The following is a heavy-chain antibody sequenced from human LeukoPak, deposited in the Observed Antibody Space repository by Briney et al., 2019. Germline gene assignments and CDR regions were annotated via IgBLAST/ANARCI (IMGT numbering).Heavy chain of an antibody. CDR2: IYGGGKN. V-gene: IGHV4-4*07. J-gene: IGHJ4*02. D-gene: IGHD3-10*01. CDR1: GGSMRNHY. Sequence: SETLSLTCIVSGGSMRNHYWSWIRQPAGKGLEWIGRIYGGGKNKYNPSLKSRVSMSVDTSKNQFSLKLSSVTAADTAVYYCARDPMSDDSGSYFDYWGQGTVVTVSS. CDR3: ARDPMSDDSGSYFDY.